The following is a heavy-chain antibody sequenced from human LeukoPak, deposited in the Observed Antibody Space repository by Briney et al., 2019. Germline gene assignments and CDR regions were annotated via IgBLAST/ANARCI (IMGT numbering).Heavy chain of an antibody. J-gene: IGHJ4*02. CDR1: GFRFSNYG. V-gene: IGHV3-30*03. CDR3: AGGLLGCSGGSCYPTDY. Sequence: PGGSLRLSCAASGFRFSNYGMHWVRQAPGKGLERVPVISDDGNNKYYVDSVKGRFTISRDNSKNTLYLQMDSLRAEDTAVYYCAGGLLGCSGGSCYPTDYWGQGTLVIVSS. CDR2: ISDDGNNK. D-gene: IGHD2-15*01.